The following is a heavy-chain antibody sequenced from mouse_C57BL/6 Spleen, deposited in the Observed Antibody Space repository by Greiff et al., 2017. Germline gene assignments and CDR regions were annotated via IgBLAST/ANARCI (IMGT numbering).Heavy chain of an antibody. CDR2: INPSNGGT. J-gene: IGHJ3*01. Sequence: VQLQQPGTELVKPGASVKLSCKASGYTFTSYWMHWVKQRPGPGLEWIGNINPSNGGTNYNEKFKSKATLTVDKSSSTAYMQLSSLTSEDSAVYYCARSSYDYDGAWFAYWGQGTLVTVSA. D-gene: IGHD2-4*01. V-gene: IGHV1-53*01. CDR1: GYTFTSYW. CDR3: ARSSYDYDGAWFAY.